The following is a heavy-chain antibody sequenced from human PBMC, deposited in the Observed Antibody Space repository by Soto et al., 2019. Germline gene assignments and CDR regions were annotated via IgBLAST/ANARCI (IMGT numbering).Heavy chain of an antibody. CDR2: INHSGST. V-gene: IGHV4-34*01. CDR1: GGSFNTHY. D-gene: IGHD3-22*01. Sequence: SETLSLTCAVYGGSFNTHYWSWIRQPPGKGLEWIGEINHSGSTNYNPSLKGRVTISVDTSKNQFSLKLSSLTAADTAVYYCARGPSYYDSTGFFDYWGQGTLVTVS. CDR3: ARGPSYYDSTGFFDY. J-gene: IGHJ4*02.